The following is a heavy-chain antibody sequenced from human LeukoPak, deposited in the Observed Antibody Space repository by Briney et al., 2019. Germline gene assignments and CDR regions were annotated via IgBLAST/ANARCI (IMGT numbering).Heavy chain of an antibody. V-gene: IGHV1-46*03. CDR3: ARGPDHGGAFDI. CDR1: GYTFTSYD. D-gene: IGHD1-14*01. CDR2: INPSGGST. J-gene: IGHJ3*02. Sequence: ASVKVSCKASGYTFTSYDINWVRQATGQGLEWMGIINPSGGSTSYAQKFQGRVTMTRDTSTSTVYMELSSLRSEDTAVYYCARGPDHGGAFDIWGQGTMVTVSS.